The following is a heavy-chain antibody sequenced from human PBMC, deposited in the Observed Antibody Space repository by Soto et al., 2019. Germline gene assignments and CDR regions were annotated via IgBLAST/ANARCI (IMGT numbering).Heavy chain of an antibody. D-gene: IGHD7-27*01. CDR2: INPNSGGT. CDR3: ARDLTGDPNY. J-gene: IGHJ4*02. CDR1: GYTFTGSS. Sequence: QVQLVQSGAEVKKPGASVNVSCEASGYTFTGSSIHWVRQAPGQGLEWMGYINPNSGGTIFAQKFQGRVTMIRDTSISTAYMELSRVASDDTAVYYCARDLTGDPNYWGQGTLVTVSS. V-gene: IGHV1-2*02.